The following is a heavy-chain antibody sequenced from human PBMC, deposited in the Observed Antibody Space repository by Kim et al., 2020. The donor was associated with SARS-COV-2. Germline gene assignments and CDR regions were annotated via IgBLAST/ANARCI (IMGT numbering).Heavy chain of an antibody. V-gene: IGHV3-49*03. CDR1: GFTFGDYA. Sequence: GGSLRLSCTASGFTFGDYAMSWFRQAPGKGLEWVGFIRSKAYGGTTEYAASVKGRFTISRDDSKSIAYLQMNSLKTEDTAVYYCTRDPTDYDYVWGSYRYYWGQGTLVTVSS. J-gene: IGHJ4*02. CDR2: IRSKAYGGTT. CDR3: TRDPTDYDYVWGSYRYY. D-gene: IGHD3-16*02.